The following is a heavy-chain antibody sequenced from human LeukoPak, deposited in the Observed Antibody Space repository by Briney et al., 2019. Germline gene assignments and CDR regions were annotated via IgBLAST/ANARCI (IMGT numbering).Heavy chain of an antibody. CDR2: IIPIFGTA. CDR1: GGTFSSYA. J-gene: IGHJ3*02. Sequence: AASVTVSCKASGGTFSSYAISWVRQAPPQGLEWMGGIIPIFGTANYAQTFHDRVTITTDESTSTAYMELSSLRSEETAVDYCARERGYSYGSDAFDIWGQGTMVTVSS. V-gene: IGHV1-69*05. CDR3: ARERGYSYGSDAFDI. D-gene: IGHD5-18*01.